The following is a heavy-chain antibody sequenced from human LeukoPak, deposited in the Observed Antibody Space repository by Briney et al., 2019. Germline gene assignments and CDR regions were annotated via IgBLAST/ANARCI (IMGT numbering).Heavy chain of an antibody. D-gene: IGHD3-3*01. V-gene: IGHV4-39*07. CDR2: IYYSGST. CDR1: GGSISSSSYY. CDR3: ARVNDFWSGLYSFDY. J-gene: IGHJ4*02. Sequence: SETLSLTCTVSGGSISSSSYYWGWIRQPPGKGLEWIGSIYYSGSTYYNPSLKSRVTISVDTSKNQFSLKLSSVTAADTAVYYCARVNDFWSGLYSFDYWGQGTLVTVSS.